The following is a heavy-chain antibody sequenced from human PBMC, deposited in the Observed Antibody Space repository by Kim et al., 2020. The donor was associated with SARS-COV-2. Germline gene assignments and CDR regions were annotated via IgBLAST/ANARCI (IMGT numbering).Heavy chain of an antibody. Sequence: SETLSLTCTVSGGSISSSSYYWGWIRQPPGKGLEWIGSIYYSGSTYYNPSLKSRVTISVDTSKNQFSLKLSSVTAADTAVYYCARHTAYCGGDCYPNWFDPWGQGTLVTVSS. CDR1: GGSISSSSYY. CDR3: ARHTAYCGGDCYPNWFDP. CDR2: IYYSGST. J-gene: IGHJ5*02. V-gene: IGHV4-39*01. D-gene: IGHD2-21*02.